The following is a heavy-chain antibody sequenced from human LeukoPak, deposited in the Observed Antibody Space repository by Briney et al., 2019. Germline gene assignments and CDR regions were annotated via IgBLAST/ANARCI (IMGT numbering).Heavy chain of an antibody. CDR1: GSSFTSYW. CDR3: ARLHYNPRDWVY. CDR2: IYPGDSDT. Sequence: GASLQISCQGSGSSFTSYWIGWVRQLPGKGLEWMGIIYPGDSDTRYSPSFQGQVTISADKSISTAYLQWSSLKASDTAMYYCARLHYNPRDWVYWGQGTLVTVSS. V-gene: IGHV5-51*01. J-gene: IGHJ4*02. D-gene: IGHD5-24*01.